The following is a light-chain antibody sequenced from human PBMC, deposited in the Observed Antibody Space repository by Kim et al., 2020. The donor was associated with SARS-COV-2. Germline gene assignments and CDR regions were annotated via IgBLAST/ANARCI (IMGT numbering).Light chain of an antibody. CDR3: QQYDSFLFT. CDR2: DAS. Sequence: DIQMTQSPSSLSASVGDRVTITCQASQDISNYLNWYQQKPGKAPKVLIYDASKLETGVPSRFSGSGSGTDFTLTISSLQPEDIATYYCQQYDSFLFTFGGGTKADIK. V-gene: IGKV1-33*01. CDR1: QDISNY. J-gene: IGKJ4*01.